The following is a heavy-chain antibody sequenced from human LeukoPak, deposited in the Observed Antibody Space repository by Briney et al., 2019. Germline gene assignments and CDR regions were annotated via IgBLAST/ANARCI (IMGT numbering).Heavy chain of an antibody. D-gene: IGHD5/OR15-5a*01. CDR1: GFTFSSYW. J-gene: IGHJ4*02. CDR3: ASSSTGFFDY. V-gene: IGHV3-7*05. Sequence: GGSLRLSCAASGFTFSSYWMCWVRQAPGKGLEWVASINQDGSEKYYVDSVKGRFTISRDNTKNSLYLQMNSLRAEDTAVYYCASSSTGFFDYWGQGTLVTVSS. CDR2: INQDGSEK.